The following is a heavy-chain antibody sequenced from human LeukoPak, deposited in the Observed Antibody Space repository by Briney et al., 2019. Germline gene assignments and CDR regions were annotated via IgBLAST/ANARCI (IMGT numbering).Heavy chain of an antibody. D-gene: IGHD4-23*01. J-gene: IGHJ4*02. CDR1: GFTFSSYE. Sequence: GGSLRLSCAASGFTFSSYEMHWVRQGPGKGPEWVSYISSSGSTIYYADSVKGRFTISRDNAKNSLYLQMNSLRAEDTAVYYCARDYGGSSPFDYWGQGTLVTVSS. CDR2: ISSSGSTI. CDR3: ARDYGGSSPFDY. V-gene: IGHV3-48*03.